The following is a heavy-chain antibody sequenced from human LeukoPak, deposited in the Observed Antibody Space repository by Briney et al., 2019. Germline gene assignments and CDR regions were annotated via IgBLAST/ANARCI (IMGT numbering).Heavy chain of an antibody. CDR1: GFTFSGHN. J-gene: IGHJ4*02. CDR2: VSISSGTI. D-gene: IGHD6-13*01. V-gene: IGHV3-48*04. CDR3: ASPYSSSCGCDY. Sequence: PGGSLRLSCAASGFTFSGHNMNWVRQAPGKGLEWISFVSISSGTIYYADSVKGRFTISRDNAKNSLYLQMNSLRAEDTAVYYCASPYSSSCGCDYWGQGTLVTVSS.